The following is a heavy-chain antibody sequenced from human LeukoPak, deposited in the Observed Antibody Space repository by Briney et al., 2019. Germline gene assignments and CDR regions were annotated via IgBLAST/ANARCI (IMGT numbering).Heavy chain of an antibody. D-gene: IGHD3-9*01. V-gene: IGHV4-59*08. J-gene: IGHJ3*02. CDR2: ISYSGST. CDR1: GGSISSYY. Sequence: AQTLSLTCTVSGGSISSYYWSWIRQPPGKGLEWIGYISYSGSTYYYPSLKSRVTISIDTSKNQFSLKLRSVTAADTAIYYCARQGYDILTGYIDAFDIWGQGTMVTVSS. CDR3: ARQGYDILTGYIDAFDI.